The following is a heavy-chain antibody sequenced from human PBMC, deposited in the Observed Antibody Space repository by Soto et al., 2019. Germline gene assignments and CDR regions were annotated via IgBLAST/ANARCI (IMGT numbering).Heavy chain of an antibody. Sequence: GGSLRLSCAASGFTFSSYAMSWVRQAPGKGLEWVSSISDSGDNTDSTDSVRGRFIVSRDNSKATVYLQMNSLRADDTAVYYCVKGSLSAVASLDYWGQGTLVTVSS. CDR3: VKGSLSAVASLDY. D-gene: IGHD5-12*01. CDR2: ISDSGDNT. V-gene: IGHV3-23*01. CDR1: GFTFSSYA. J-gene: IGHJ4*02.